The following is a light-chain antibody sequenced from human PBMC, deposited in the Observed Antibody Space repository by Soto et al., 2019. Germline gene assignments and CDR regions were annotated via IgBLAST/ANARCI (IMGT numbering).Light chain of an antibody. CDR3: CSYAGITTFAV. J-gene: IGLJ3*02. Sequence: QSVLTQPASVSGSPGQSITISCTGTSSDVGSYNLVSWYQQYPGKAPKLMIYEDTKRPSGVSNRFSGSKSGNTAYLTISALQAEDEADYYCCSYAGITTFAVFGGGTKLTVL. CDR2: EDT. CDR1: SSDVGSYNL. V-gene: IGLV2-23*02.